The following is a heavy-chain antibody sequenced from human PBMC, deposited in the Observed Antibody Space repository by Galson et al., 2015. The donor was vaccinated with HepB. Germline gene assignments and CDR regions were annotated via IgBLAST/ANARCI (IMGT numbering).Heavy chain of an antibody. CDR1: GYSFTSYW. CDR3: ARPSGDSSGWYGQDAFDI. V-gene: IGHV5-51*01. Sequence: QSGAEVKKPGESLKISCKGSGYSFTSYWIGWVRQMPGKGLEWMGIIYPGDSDTRYSPSFQGQVTISADKSISTAYLQWSSLKASDTAMYYCARPSGDSSGWYGQDAFDIWGQGTMVTVSS. J-gene: IGHJ3*02. D-gene: IGHD6-19*01. CDR2: IYPGDSDT.